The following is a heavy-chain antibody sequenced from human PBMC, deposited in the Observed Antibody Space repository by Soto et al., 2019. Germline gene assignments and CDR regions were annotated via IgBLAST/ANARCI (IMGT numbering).Heavy chain of an antibody. D-gene: IGHD3-16*01. V-gene: IGHV3-30*01. J-gene: IGHJ5*01. CDR2: ISYSGDRQ. Sequence: LRLSCVASGFTFADYAMHWVRRIPGKGLEWVAVISYSGDRQYYAESVKGRFTISRDNSKKTLYLQMFSLTSEDSAVLYCARTPAAMITDRYNWFDSWGPGTQVTVSS. CDR3: ARTPAAMITDRYNWFDS. CDR1: GFTFADYA.